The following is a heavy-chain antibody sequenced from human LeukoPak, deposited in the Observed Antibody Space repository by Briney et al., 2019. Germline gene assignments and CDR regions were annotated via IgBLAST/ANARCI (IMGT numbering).Heavy chain of an antibody. V-gene: IGHV6-1*01. J-gene: IGHJ6*02. CDR3: ARDEFLELDGPLDYYYGMDV. Sequence: SQTLSLTCAISGDSVSSNSAAWNWIRQSPSRGLEWLGRTYYRSKWYNDYAVSVKSRITINPDTSKNQFSLQLNSVTPEGTAVYYCARDEFLELDGPLDYYYGMDVWGQGTTVTVSS. CDR1: GDSVSSNSAA. D-gene: IGHD1-7*01. CDR2: TYYRSKWYN.